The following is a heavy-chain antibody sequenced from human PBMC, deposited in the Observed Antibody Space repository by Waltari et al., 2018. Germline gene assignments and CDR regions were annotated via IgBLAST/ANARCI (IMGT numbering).Heavy chain of an antibody. Sequence: QVQLQESGPGLVKPSETLSLTCTVSGGSISSHYWSWIRQPPGKGLEWIGYIYYSGSTNYNPSLKSRVTISVDTSKNQFSLKLSSVTAADTAVYYCARDPPKGYIWGSYRGDAFDIWGQGTMVTVSS. D-gene: IGHD3-16*02. CDR2: IYYSGST. J-gene: IGHJ3*02. CDR3: ARDPPKGYIWGSYRGDAFDI. CDR1: GGSISSHY. V-gene: IGHV4-59*11.